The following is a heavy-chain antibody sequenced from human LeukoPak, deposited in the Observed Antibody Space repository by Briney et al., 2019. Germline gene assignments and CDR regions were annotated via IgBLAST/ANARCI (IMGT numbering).Heavy chain of an antibody. D-gene: IGHD3-16*01. Sequence: GGSLRLSCAASGFTFDDYAMHWVRQAPGKGLEWVSLISGDGGSTYYADSVKGRFTISRDNSKNSLYLQMNSLRSDDTAVYYCARDRPYAYYFDYWGREPWSPSPQ. CDR3: ARDRPYAYYFDY. CDR2: ISGDGGST. J-gene: IGHJ4*02. V-gene: IGHV3-43*02. CDR1: GFTFDDYA.